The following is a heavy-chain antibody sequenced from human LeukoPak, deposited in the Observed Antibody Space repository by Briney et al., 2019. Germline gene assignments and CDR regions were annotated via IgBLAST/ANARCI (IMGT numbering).Heavy chain of an antibody. Sequence: PSETLSLTCTVSGGSISSYYWSWIRQPAGEGLEWIGYIYYIGSTNYNPSLKSRVTISVDTSKNQFSLRLSSVTAADTAVYYCARMYYGSGSPWVVDYWGQGTLVTVSS. CDR1: GGSISSYY. CDR2: IYYIGST. D-gene: IGHD3-10*01. CDR3: ARMYYGSGSPWVVDY. V-gene: IGHV4-59*01. J-gene: IGHJ4*02.